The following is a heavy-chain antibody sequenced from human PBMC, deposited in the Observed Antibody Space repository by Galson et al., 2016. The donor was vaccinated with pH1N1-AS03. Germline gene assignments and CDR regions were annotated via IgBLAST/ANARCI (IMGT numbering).Heavy chain of an antibody. CDR1: GGSISSSTW. CDR3: AAGRPNAFDF. D-gene: IGHD1-1*01. J-gene: IGHJ3*01. CDR2: IYHSGST. V-gene: IGHV4-4*02. Sequence: TLSLTCVVSGGSISSSTWWSWVRQSPRKGLEWIGEIYHSGSTNYNPSLKSRVTMSVDKSKNQFSLKLNSVTAADTAVYYCAAGRPNAFDFWGQGTKVTVSS.